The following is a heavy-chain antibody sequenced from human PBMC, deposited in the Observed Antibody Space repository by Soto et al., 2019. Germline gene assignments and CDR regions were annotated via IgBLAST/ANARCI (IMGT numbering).Heavy chain of an antibody. V-gene: IGHV1-69*13. J-gene: IGHJ6*02. CDR1: GGTFSSYA. CDR3: ARAAIAVAGAKDYYYYGMDV. D-gene: IGHD6-19*01. Sequence: RASVKVSCKASGGTFSSYAISWVRQAPGQGLEWMGGIIPIFGTANYAQKFQGRVTITADESTSTAYMELSSLRSEDTAVYYCARAAIAVAGAKDYYYYGMDVWGQGTTVTVSS. CDR2: IIPIFGTA.